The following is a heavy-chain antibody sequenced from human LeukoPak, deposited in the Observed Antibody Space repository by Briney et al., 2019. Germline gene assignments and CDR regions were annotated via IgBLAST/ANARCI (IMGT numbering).Heavy chain of an antibody. CDR1: GGSISSGDYY. D-gene: IGHD3-3*01. Sequence: SETLSLTCTVSGGSISSGDYYWSWIRQPPGKGLEWIGSIYYSGSTYYNPSLKSRVTISVDTSKNQFSLRLSSVTAADTAVYYCQSRYLEWLLEYWGQGTLVTVSS. J-gene: IGHJ4*02. CDR2: IYYSGST. V-gene: IGHV4-39*01. CDR3: QSRYLEWLLEY.